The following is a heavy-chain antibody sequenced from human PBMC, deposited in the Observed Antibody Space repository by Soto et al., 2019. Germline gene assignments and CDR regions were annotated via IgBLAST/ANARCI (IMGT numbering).Heavy chain of an antibody. V-gene: IGHV4-59*12. CDR3: AREGSSSWYPKGFDP. J-gene: IGHJ5*02. CDR2: IYYSGST. Sequence: PSETLSLTCTVSGGSISSYYWSCIRQPPGKGLEWIGYIYYSGSTNYNPSLKSRVTMSVDTSKNQFSLKLSSVTAADTAVYYCAREGSSSWYPKGFDPWGQGTLVTVSS. CDR1: GGSISSYY. D-gene: IGHD6-13*01.